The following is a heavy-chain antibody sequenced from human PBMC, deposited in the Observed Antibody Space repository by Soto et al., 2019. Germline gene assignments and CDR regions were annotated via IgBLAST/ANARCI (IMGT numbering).Heavy chain of an antibody. V-gene: IGHV4-39*01. Sequence: QLQLQESGPGLVKPSETLSLTCTVSGGSISSSSYYWGWIRQPPGKGLEWIGSIYYSGSTYYNPSLKSRVTISVDTSKNQFSLKLSSVTAADTAVYYCARHAAGYCSSTSCYQFDPWGQGTLVTVSS. CDR1: GGSISSSSYY. J-gene: IGHJ5*02. CDR3: ARHAAGYCSSTSCYQFDP. CDR2: IYYSGST. D-gene: IGHD2-2*03.